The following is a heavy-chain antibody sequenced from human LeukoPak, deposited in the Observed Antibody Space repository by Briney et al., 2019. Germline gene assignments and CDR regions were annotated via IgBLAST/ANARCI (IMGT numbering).Heavy chain of an antibody. CDR3: ARGRRSKLSDY. D-gene: IGHD1-7*01. V-gene: IGHV4-34*01. Sequence: PSETLSLTXAVYGGSFSGYYWSWIRQPPGKGLEWIGEINHSGSTNYNPSLKSRVTISVDTSKNQFSLKLSSVTAADTAVYYCARGRRSKLSDYWGQGTLVTVSS. CDR2: INHSGST. J-gene: IGHJ4*02. CDR1: GGSFSGYY.